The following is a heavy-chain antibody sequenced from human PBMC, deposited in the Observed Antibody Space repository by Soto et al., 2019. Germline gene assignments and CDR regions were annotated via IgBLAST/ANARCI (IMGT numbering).Heavy chain of an antibody. J-gene: IGHJ6*02. V-gene: IGHV2-26*01. CDR1: GFSLSNARMG. D-gene: IGHD3-22*01. CDR2: IFSNDEK. Sequence: QVTLKESGPVLVKPTETLTLTCTVSGFSLSNARMGVSWIRQPPGKALEWLAHIFSNDEKSYSTSLKSRLTISKHTSKSQVVLTMTNMDPVDTATYYCARTLYYYDSSGYYYFYYYGMDVWGQGTTVTVSS. CDR3: ARTLYYYDSSGYYYFYYYGMDV.